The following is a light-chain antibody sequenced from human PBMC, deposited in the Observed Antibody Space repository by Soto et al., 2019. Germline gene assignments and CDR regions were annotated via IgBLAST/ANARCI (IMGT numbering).Light chain of an antibody. V-gene: IGKV3-20*01. J-gene: IGKJ1*01. CDR1: QSVSSSY. Sequence: EIVLTQSPGTLSLSPGERATLSCRASQSVSSSYLAWYQQRPGQAPRLLIYGASSRATGIPDRFSGSGSGTDLTLIISRLEPEDLAMYYCQKYGSSPRTFGQGTKVEIK. CDR3: QKYGSSPRT. CDR2: GAS.